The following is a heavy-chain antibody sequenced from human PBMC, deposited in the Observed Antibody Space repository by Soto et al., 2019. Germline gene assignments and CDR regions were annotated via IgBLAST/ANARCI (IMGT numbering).Heavy chain of an antibody. Sequence: SVKVSCKSSGYTFTGYYMHWVRQAPGQGLEWMGWINPNSGGTNYAQKFQGRVTMTRDTSISTAYMELSRLRSDDTAVYYCARAIAARPDLTFDYWGQGTLVTVSS. J-gene: IGHJ4*02. V-gene: IGHV1-2*02. CDR2: INPNSGGT. CDR3: ARAIAARPDLTFDY. CDR1: GYTFTGYY. D-gene: IGHD6-6*01.